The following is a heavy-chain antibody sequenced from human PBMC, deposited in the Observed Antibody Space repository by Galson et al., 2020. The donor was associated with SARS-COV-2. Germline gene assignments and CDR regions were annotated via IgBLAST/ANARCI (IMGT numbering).Heavy chain of an antibody. Sequence: GESLKISCAASGFTFSNAWMSWVRQAPGKGLEWVGRIKSKTDGGTTDYAAPVNGRFTISRDDSKNTLYLQMNSLKTEDTAVYYCTTDYKGYSYGYLLGDYYYYGMDVWGQGTTVTVSS. CDR3: TTDYKGYSYGYLLGDYYYYGMDV. CDR1: GFTFSNAW. CDR2: IKSKTDGGTT. J-gene: IGHJ6*02. V-gene: IGHV3-15*01. D-gene: IGHD5-18*01.